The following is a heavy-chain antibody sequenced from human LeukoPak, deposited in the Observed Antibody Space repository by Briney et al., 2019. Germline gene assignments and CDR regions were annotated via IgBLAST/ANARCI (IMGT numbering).Heavy chain of an antibody. V-gene: IGHV3-43*01. J-gene: IGHJ4*02. Sequence: GESLRLSCAASGFTFSSYAMTWVRQAPGKGLEWVSLISWDGGSTYYADSVKGRFTISRDNSKNSLYLQMNSLRTEDTALYYCAFYGSGSYYALDYWGQGTLVTVSS. D-gene: IGHD3-10*01. CDR1: GFTFSSYA. CDR3: AFYGSGSYYALDY. CDR2: ISWDGGST.